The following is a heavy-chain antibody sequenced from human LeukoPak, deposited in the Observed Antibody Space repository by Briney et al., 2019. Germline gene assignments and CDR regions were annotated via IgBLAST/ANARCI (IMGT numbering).Heavy chain of an antibody. CDR2: IGFGDDSA. J-gene: IGHJ5*02. D-gene: IGHD3-9*01. CDR1: GFTFNSYA. V-gene: IGHV3-23*01. Sequence: GGSLRLSCAASGFTFNSYAMSWVRQAPGKGLEWVSTIGFGDDSAYYADSVKGRFTISRDNSKNTLYLQMNYLRAEDTAVYYCAKDPTSVGGRHDWLLDSWGQGTLVTVSS. CDR3: AKDPTSVGGRHDWLLDS.